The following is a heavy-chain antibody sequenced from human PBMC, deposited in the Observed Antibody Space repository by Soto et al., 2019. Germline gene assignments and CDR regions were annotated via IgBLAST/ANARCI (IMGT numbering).Heavy chain of an antibody. J-gene: IGHJ4*02. Sequence: ASVKVSCKASGYTLSTYALHWVRQAPGQSLEWMGWIDADNYDTKYSQKFQGRVTITRDTSANTAYMEVNSLRHEDTAVYYCARGGSAIFDYWGQGTPVTVSS. CDR1: GYTLSTYA. CDR3: ARGGSAIFDY. D-gene: IGHD2-2*01. V-gene: IGHV1-3*01. CDR2: IDADNYDT.